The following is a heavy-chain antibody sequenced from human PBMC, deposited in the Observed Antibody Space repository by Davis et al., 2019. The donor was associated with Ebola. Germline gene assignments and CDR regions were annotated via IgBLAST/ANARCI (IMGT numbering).Heavy chain of an antibody. J-gene: IGHJ6*02. D-gene: IGHD4-17*01. CDR3: ARGNYGDYIVLYYYNMDV. V-gene: IGHV4-61*01. CDR2: IHYSGST. Sequence: MPSETLSLTCSVSGDSISSGNYYWNWIRQPPGKGLEWIGYIHYSGSTDYSPSLRGRATISLDTSKNQFSLRLTSVTAADTAVYYCARGNYGDYIVLYYYNMDVWGQGTTVTVSS. CDR1: GDSISSGNYY.